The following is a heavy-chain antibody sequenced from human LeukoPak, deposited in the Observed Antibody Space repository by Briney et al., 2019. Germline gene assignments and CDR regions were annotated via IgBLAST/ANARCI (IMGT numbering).Heavy chain of an antibody. D-gene: IGHD6-19*01. CDR2: IYYSGST. CDR3: ATSGGYSSGSFDY. J-gene: IGHJ4*02. V-gene: IGHV4-39*01. CDR1: GGSVSSGSYY. Sequence: SETLSLTCTVSGGSVSSGSYYWGWIRQPPGKGLEWIGSIYYSGSTYYNPSLKSRVTISVDTSKNQFSLKLSSVTAADTAVYYCATSGGYSSGSFDYWGQGTLVTVSS.